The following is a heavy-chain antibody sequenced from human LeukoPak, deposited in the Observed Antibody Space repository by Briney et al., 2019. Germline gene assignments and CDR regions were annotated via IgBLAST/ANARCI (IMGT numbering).Heavy chain of an antibody. D-gene: IGHD2-15*01. CDR1: GFTFSSHG. CDR2: ISGSGGST. J-gene: IGHJ6*03. Sequence: PGGTLRLSCAASGFTFSSHGMSWVRQAPGKGLEWVSAISGSGGSTYYADSVKGRFTISRGNSKNTLYLQMNSLRAEDTAVYYCAKEGRSGGYYYYYYMDVWGKGTTVTISS. V-gene: IGHV3-23*01. CDR3: AKEGRSGGYYYYYYMDV.